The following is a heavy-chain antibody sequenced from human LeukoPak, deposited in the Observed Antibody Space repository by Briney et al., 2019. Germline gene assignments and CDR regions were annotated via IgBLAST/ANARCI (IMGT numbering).Heavy chain of an antibody. J-gene: IGHJ4*02. CDR2: MNPNSGNT. CDR3: AREGFDY. CDR1: AYTFTNYD. V-gene: IGHV1-8*01. Sequence: EASVKVSCKASAYTFTNYDINWVRQATGQGLEWMGYMNPNSGNTGYAQKFQGRVTITKNTSISTAYTELSSLRSEDTAVYYCAREGFDYWGQGTLVTVSS.